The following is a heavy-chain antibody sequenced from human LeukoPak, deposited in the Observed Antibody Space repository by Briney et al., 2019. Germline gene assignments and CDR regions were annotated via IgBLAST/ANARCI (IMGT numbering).Heavy chain of an antibody. Sequence: GGSLRLSCVDSGFTFSSFAMSWVRQAPGKGLEWVSTISSSGSTTYYVDSVKGRFPISRDNSRNTLYLQMNSLRGEDTAVYYCARESPAFDYWGQGTLVTVS. V-gene: IGHV3-23*01. CDR1: GFTFSSFA. CDR3: ARESPAFDY. J-gene: IGHJ4*02. CDR2: ISSSGSTT.